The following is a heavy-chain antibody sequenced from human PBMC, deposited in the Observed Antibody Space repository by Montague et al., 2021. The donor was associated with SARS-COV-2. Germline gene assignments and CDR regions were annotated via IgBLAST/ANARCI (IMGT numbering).Heavy chain of an antibody. CDR3: VVVPLGPRGRGFDY. CDR1: GGSFSGYY. V-gene: IGHV4-34*01. J-gene: IGHJ4*02. D-gene: IGHD2-15*01. CDR2: ISHSGST. Sequence: SETLSLTCAVYGGSFSGYYWNWIRQPPGKGLEWIGEISHSGSTNXNPSLKSRVTISVDTSKNQFSLKLSSVTAADMAVYYCVVVPLGPRGRGFDYWGQGTLVTVSS.